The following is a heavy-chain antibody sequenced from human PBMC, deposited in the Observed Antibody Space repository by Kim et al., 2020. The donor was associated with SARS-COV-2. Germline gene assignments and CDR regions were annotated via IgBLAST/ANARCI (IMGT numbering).Heavy chain of an antibody. CDR3: ARLVNGFIHGSGSYHGN. Sequence: GESLKISCKGSGYSFTSYWISWVRQMPGKGLEWMGRIDPSDSYTNYSPSFQGHVTISADKSISTAYLQWSSLKASDTAMYYCARLVNGFIHGSGSYHGNWGQGTLVTVSS. V-gene: IGHV5-10-1*01. CDR1: GYSFTSYW. D-gene: IGHD3-10*01. J-gene: IGHJ4*02. CDR2: IDPSDSYT.